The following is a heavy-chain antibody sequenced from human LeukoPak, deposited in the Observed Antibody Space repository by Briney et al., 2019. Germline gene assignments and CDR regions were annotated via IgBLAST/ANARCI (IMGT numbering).Heavy chain of an antibody. V-gene: IGHV1-46*01. J-gene: IGHJ4*02. CDR2: INPSGGST. CDR1: GYTFTSYY. CDR3: ARAASPRCSSTSCYEDY. Sequence: ASVKVSCKASGYTFTSYYMHWVRQAPGQGLEWMGIINPSGGSTSYAQKFQGRVTMTRDTSTSAVYMELSSLRSEDTAVYYCARAASPRCSSTSCYEDYWGQGTLVTVSS. D-gene: IGHD2-2*01.